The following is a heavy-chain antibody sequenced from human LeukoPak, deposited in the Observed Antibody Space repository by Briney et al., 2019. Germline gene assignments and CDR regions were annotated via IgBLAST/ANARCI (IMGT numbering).Heavy chain of an antibody. Sequence: ASVKVSCKASGYTFTSYDINWVRQATGQGLEWKGWMNPNSGNTGYAQKFQGRVTITRNTSISTAYMELSSLRSEDTAVYYCARCPYLSELVPFDYWGQGTLLTVSS. CDR2: MNPNSGNT. D-gene: IGHD6-6*01. CDR3: ARCPYLSELVPFDY. CDR1: GYTFTSYD. V-gene: IGHV1-8*03. J-gene: IGHJ4*02.